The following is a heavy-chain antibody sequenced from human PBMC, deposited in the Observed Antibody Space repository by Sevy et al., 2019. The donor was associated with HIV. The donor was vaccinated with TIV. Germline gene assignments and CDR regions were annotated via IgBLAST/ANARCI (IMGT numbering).Heavy chain of an antibody. CDR1: GFTFSSYA. J-gene: IGHJ4*02. CDR3: ARDQGAVVIVAATLFEY. CDR2: ISYDGSNK. V-gene: IGHV3-30*04. D-gene: IGHD2-15*01. Sequence: GGSLRLSCAASGFTFSSYAMHWVRHAPGKGLEWVAVISYDGSNKYYADSVKGRFTISRDNSKNTLYLEMNSLRTEDTAVYYCARDQGAVVIVAATLFEYWGQGTLVTVSS.